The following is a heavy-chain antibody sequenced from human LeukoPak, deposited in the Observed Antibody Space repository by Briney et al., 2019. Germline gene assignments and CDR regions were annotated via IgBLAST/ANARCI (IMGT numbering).Heavy chain of an antibody. CDR3: AAIPRATYDILTGYSY. Sequence: GGSLRLSCAASGFTFSNYSMNWVRQAPGKGLEWVSSISSSSSYIYYADSVKGRFTISRDNAKNSLYLQMNSLRAEDTAVYYCAAIPRATYDILTGYSYWGQGTLVTVSS. CDR2: ISSSSSYI. D-gene: IGHD3-9*01. CDR1: GFTFSNYS. V-gene: IGHV3-21*01. J-gene: IGHJ4*02.